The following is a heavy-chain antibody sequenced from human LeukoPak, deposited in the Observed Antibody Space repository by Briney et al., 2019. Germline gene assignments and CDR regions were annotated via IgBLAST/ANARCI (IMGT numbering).Heavy chain of an antibody. CDR2: IYYTGST. Sequence: PSETLSLTCRLSGRSISGSGSCWAWLRQPPGKGLDWIGSIYYTGSTHYNSALKSRVTMSVDTSKNQFSLKLSSVTAAETAVYYGASRLGGFDNWGQGTLVTVSS. J-gene: IGHJ4*02. CDR3: ASRLGGFDN. CDR1: GRSISGSGSC. V-gene: IGHV4-39*01. D-gene: IGHD3-16*01.